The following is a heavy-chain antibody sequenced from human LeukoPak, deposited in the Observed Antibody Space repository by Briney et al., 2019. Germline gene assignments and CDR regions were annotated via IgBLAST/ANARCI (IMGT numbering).Heavy chain of an antibody. CDR2: ISYDGSNK. D-gene: IGHD6-19*01. Sequence: GGSLRLSCAASGFTFSSYAMHCVRQAPGKGLEWVAVISYDGSNKYYADSVKGRFTISRDNSKNTLYLQMNSLRAEDTAVYYCARDSDSSGWYELGAFDIWGQGTMVTVSS. CDR1: GFTFSSYA. V-gene: IGHV3-30*04. CDR3: ARDSDSSGWYELGAFDI. J-gene: IGHJ3*02.